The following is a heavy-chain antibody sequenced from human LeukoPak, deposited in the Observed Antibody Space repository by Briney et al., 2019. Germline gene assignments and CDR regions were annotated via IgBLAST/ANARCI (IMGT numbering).Heavy chain of an antibody. CDR3: ATETNGRHFDY. Sequence: GGSLRLSCTASGLTFSTSGLNWVRQAPGKGLEWVASIVPTGSDRYHADSIKGRFTISRDNANNFLYLQMNSLRAEDTAVYYCATETNGRHFDYWGQGTLLTVSS. CDR2: IVPTGSDR. V-gene: IGHV3-21*06. CDR1: GLTFSTSG. J-gene: IGHJ4*02. D-gene: IGHD1-14*01.